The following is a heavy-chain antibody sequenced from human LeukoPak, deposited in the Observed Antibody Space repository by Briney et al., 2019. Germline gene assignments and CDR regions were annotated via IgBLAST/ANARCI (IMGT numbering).Heavy chain of an antibody. CDR3: ATRRGSAYYHYGMDV. V-gene: IGHV1-24*01. D-gene: IGHD1-26*01. J-gene: IGHJ6*02. CDR1: GYTLTELS. Sequence: ASVKVSCKVSGYTLTELSMHWVRQAPGKGLEWMGGFDPEDGETIYAQKFQGRVTMTKDTSTDTAYMELSSLRSEDTAVYYCATRRGSAYYHYGMDVWGQGTTVTVSS. CDR2: FDPEDGET.